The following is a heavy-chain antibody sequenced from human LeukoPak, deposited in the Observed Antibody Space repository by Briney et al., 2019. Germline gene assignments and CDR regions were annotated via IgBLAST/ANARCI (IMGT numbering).Heavy chain of an antibody. V-gene: IGHV4-34*01. D-gene: IGHD2-21*02. CDR2: INHSGST. Sequence: PSETLSLTCAVYGGSFSGYYWSWIRQPPGKGLEWIGEINHSGSTNYNPSLKSRVNTSVDTSKNQFSLKLSSVTAADTAVYYCARATARPLDYWGQGTLVTVSS. J-gene: IGHJ4*02. CDR1: GGSFSGYY. CDR3: ARATARPLDY.